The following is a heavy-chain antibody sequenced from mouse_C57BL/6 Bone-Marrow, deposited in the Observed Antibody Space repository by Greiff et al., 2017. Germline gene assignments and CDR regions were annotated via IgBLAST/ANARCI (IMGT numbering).Heavy chain of an antibody. CDR1: GYSFTSYY. D-gene: IGHD1-1*02. CDR3: ARGNGPPWFAY. V-gene: IGHV1-66*01. J-gene: IGHJ3*01. Sequence: LQESGPELVKPGASVKISCKASGYSFTSYYIHWVKQRPGQGLEWIGWIYPGSGNTKYNEKFKGKATLTADTSSSTAYMQLSSLTSEDSAVYYCARGNGPPWFAYWGQGTLVTVSA. CDR2: IYPGSGNT.